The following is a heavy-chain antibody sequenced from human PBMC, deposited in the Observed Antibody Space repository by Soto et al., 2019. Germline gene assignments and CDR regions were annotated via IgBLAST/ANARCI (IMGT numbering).Heavy chain of an antibody. J-gene: IGHJ4*02. CDR2: ISYDGDNE. Sequence: QVQLVESGGGVVQPGRSLRLSCAACGFTFSNYGMHWVRQAPGKGLEWVAIISYDGDNEYYADSVRGRFTISRDNSKNTLYLQTSSLRQEDTAVYYCAKDGGPVYCNSPGCSAKHFDYWGQGTLVTVSS. V-gene: IGHV3-30*18. CDR3: AKDGGPVYCNSPGCSAKHFDY. D-gene: IGHD2-2*01. CDR1: GFTFSNYG.